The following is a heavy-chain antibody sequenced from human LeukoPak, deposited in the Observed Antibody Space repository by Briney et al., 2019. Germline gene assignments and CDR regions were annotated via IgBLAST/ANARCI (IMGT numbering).Heavy chain of an antibody. D-gene: IGHD3-10*01. Sequence: ASVKVSCKASGYTFTGYYMHWVRQAPGQGLDWMGWINPNSGGTDYAQKFQGRVTMTRDTSISTVYMELSRLRSDDTAVYYCARDNYYGSGQLYGMDVWGQGTTVTVSS. CDR2: INPNSGGT. CDR1: GYTFTGYY. J-gene: IGHJ6*02. V-gene: IGHV1-2*02. CDR3: ARDNYYGSGQLYGMDV.